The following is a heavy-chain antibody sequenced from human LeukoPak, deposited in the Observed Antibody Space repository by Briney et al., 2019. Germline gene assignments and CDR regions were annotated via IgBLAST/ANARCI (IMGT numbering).Heavy chain of an antibody. CDR1: GGSITHHY. V-gene: IGHV4-59*08. Sequence: KASETLSLTCTVSGGSITHHYWSWIRQPPGKGLEWIGYTYYSGSTNYNPSLKSRVTISADTSKNQFSLKLSSVTAADTAVYYCARHIPGIAAAGFHYWGQGNLVTVSS. CDR3: ARHIPGIAAAGFHY. CDR2: TYYSGST. J-gene: IGHJ4*02. D-gene: IGHD6-13*01.